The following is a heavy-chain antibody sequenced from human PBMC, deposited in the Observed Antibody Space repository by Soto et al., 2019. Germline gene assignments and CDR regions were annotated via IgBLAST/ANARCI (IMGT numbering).Heavy chain of an antibody. J-gene: IGHJ6*02. D-gene: IGHD3-16*02. CDR3: GRLYSFSRSSTTYYYYGMDA. CDR1: GYTFTSYA. CDR2: INAGNGNT. V-gene: IGHV1-3*01. Sequence: ASVKVSCKASGYTFTSYARHWVRQAPGQRLEWMGWINAGNGNTKYSQKFQGRGTITRDTSASTAYMELSSLRSEDTAVYYCGRLYSFSRSSTTYYYYGMDALGQGPTVSVSS.